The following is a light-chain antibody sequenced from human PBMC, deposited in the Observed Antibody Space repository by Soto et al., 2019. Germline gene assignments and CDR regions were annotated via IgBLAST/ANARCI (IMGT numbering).Light chain of an antibody. V-gene: IGKV1-6*02. CDR3: LQDFNYPIT. CDR1: RDIRQV. CDR2: GAS. J-gene: IGKJ5*01. Sequence: AIQLPQSPSSLSSSLGARLPLCGTASRDIRQVVAWYQHAPGKDPKVLIYGASILHSGVPSRFSGRGAGTDFTLTSSSLLPEDFATYYCLQDFNYPITFGQGTRLEI.